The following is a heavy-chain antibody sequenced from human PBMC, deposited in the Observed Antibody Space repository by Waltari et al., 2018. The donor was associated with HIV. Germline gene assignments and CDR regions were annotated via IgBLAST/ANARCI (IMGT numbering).Heavy chain of an antibody. CDR2: FWSDGAEI. V-gene: IGHV3-33*01. Sequence: QVQLVESGGGVVQPGTSMTLSCAVSGFTFSNFAIHWVRQSPGKRLDWFAVFWSDGAEISYADSVKGRFTISKDSSQKTLYLHLTSLRAEDTALYYCARGYSSSRWIPLYHWGRGTLVTVSS. CDR1: GFTFSNFA. J-gene: IGHJ4*02. D-gene: IGHD6-6*01. CDR3: ARGYSSSRWIPLYH.